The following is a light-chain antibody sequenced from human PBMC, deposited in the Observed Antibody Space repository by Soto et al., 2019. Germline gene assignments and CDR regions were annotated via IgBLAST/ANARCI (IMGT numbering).Light chain of an antibody. Sequence: DIQMTQSPSTLSASVGDRFIITCRASQSISNWLAWYQQKPGKAPKLLIYDASSLESGVPSRFSGSGSGTEFTLTISSLQPDDFATYYCQQYNSYLWTFGQGTKVDI. CDR2: DAS. CDR3: QQYNSYLWT. CDR1: QSISNW. J-gene: IGKJ1*01. V-gene: IGKV1-5*01.